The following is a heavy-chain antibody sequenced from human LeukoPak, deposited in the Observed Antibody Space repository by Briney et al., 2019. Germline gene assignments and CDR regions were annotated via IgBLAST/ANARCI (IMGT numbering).Heavy chain of an antibody. V-gene: IGHV3-33*06. Sequence: PGGSLRLSCGASGFTFSSYGMHWVRQAPGKGLEWVAVIWYDGSNKYYADSVKGRFTISRDNSKNTLYLQMNNLRAEDTAIYYCAKTGLYSSSSRGYFDYWGQGTLVTVSS. CDR3: AKTGLYSSSSRGYFDY. CDR2: IWYDGSNK. D-gene: IGHD6-6*01. CDR1: GFTFSSYG. J-gene: IGHJ4*02.